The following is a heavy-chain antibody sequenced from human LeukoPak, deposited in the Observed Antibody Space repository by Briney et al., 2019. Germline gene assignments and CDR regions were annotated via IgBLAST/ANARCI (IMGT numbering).Heavy chain of an antibody. CDR1: GFSFSTYW. CDR2: INPDGTTT. J-gene: IGHJ4*02. D-gene: IGHD4-11*01. V-gene: IGHV3-74*01. CDR3: ARRHADSTGFDY. Sequence: GGSLRLSCAASGFSFSTYWMYWVRQAPGKGLLWVSHINPDGTTTRFADSVKGRLTIPRDNAENTLYLQMDSLRAEDTALYYCARRHADSTGFDYWGQGALVTVSS.